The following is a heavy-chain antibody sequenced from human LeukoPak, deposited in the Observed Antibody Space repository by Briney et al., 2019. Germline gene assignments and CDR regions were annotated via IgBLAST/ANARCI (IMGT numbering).Heavy chain of an antibody. J-gene: IGHJ4*02. V-gene: IGHV4-34*01. CDR3: ARAHYYDSSASSVDY. D-gene: IGHD3-22*01. CDR2: INHSGST. Sequence: SETLSLTCAVYGGSFSGYYWSWIRQPPGKGLEWLGEINHSGSTNYNPSLKSRVTISVDTSKNQFSLKLSSVTAADTAAYYCARAHYYDSSASSVDYWGQGTLVTVSS. CDR1: GGSFSGYY.